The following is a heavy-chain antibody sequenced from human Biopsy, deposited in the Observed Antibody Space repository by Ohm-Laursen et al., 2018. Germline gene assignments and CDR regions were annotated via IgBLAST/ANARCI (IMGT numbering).Heavy chain of an antibody. D-gene: IGHD3-16*01. CDR2: LTWNSGTI. CDR1: GFNFDDYA. J-gene: IGHJ4*02. Sequence: RSLRLSCTATGFNFDDYAMHWIRQGPGKGLEWVAGLTWNSGTIAYAGSVRGRFTISRDNAKNSLYLQMNNLTSKDTALYYCVRSLRNYDFLDSWGQGTLVSVSS. CDR3: VRSLRNYDFLDS. V-gene: IGHV3-9*01.